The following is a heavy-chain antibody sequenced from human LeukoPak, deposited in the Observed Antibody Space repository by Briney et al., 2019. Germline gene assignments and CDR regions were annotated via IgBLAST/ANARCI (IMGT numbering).Heavy chain of an antibody. D-gene: IGHD3-10*01. CDR1: GFTFSSYG. CDR2: ISYDGSNK. Sequence: GGSLRLSCAASGFTFSSYGMHWVRQAPGKGLEWVAVISYDGSNKYYADSVKGRFTISRDNSKNTLYLQLNSLRAEDTAVYYCARDEMVRGVITYTLTDPWGQGTLVTVSS. CDR3: ARDEMVRGVITYTLTDP. J-gene: IGHJ5*02. V-gene: IGHV3-30*03.